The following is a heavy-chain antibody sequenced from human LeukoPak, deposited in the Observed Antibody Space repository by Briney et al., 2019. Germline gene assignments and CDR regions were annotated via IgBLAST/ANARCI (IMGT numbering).Heavy chain of an antibody. CDR2: INLDGSER. V-gene: IGHV3-7*01. D-gene: IGHD6-13*01. Sequence: GGSLRLSCAASGFTFSGHSMTRVRQAPGKGLEWVANINLDGSERFYVDFVKGRFTISRDNADNSMYLQMNSLRAEDTAVYYCGRVIAGAIDYWGQGTLVTVSS. J-gene: IGHJ4*02. CDR1: GFTFSGHS. CDR3: GRVIAGAIDY.